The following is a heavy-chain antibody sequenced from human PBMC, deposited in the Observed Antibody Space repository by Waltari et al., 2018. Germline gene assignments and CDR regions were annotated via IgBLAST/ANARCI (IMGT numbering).Heavy chain of an antibody. CDR2: INHSGST. D-gene: IGHD2-15*01. V-gene: IGHV4-34*01. CDR1: GGSFSGYY. J-gene: IGHJ4*02. Sequence: QVQLQQWGAGLLKPSETLSLTCAVHGGSFSGYYWSWIRQPPGKGLELIGEINHSGSTNYNPSLKSRFTISVDTSKNQFSLKLSSVTAADTAVYYCARKRGTMDYWGQGTLVTVSS. CDR3: ARKRGTMDY.